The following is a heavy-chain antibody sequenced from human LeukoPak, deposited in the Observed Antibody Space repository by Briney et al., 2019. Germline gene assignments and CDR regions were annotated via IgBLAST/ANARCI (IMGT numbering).Heavy chain of an antibody. Sequence: SETLSPTCTVSGGSIISYWWSWIRQPPGKGLESIGFFSHSGSTKYNSSLKSRVTISGDTSKNQFSLRLYSVTPADTAMYYCARAEAGERDYDSSGYQYYFDYWGQGTLVTVSS. J-gene: IGHJ4*02. CDR3: ARAEAGERDYDSSGYQYYFDY. CDR1: GGSIISYW. V-gene: IGHV4-59*01. CDR2: FSHSGST. D-gene: IGHD3-22*01.